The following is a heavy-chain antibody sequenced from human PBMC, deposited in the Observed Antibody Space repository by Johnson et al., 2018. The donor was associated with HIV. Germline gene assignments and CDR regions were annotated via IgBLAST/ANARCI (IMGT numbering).Heavy chain of an antibody. V-gene: IGHV3-53*01. CDR3: ARDPFPRFFAFDM. CDR1: GLTVSNIY. CDR2: IYSGGNT. J-gene: IGHJ3*02. D-gene: IGHD2/OR15-2a*01. Sequence: EVQLVESGGGLMKPGGSLRLSCAASGLTVSNIYISWVRQAPGKGLEWVSVIYSGGNTYYADSVKGRFTLSRDTSKNTVYLQMKSVTAEDTAVYYCARDPFPRFFAFDMWGQGTVVTVSS.